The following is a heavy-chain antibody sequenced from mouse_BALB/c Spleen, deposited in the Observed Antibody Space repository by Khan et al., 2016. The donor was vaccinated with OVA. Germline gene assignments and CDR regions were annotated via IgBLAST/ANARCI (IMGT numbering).Heavy chain of an antibody. CDR1: GFSLSSFG. Sequence: VKLLESGPGLVAPSQSLSITCTVSGFSLSSFGIYWVRQPPGKGLEWLGVIWAGGDTNYNSALMSRLSISKDNSKSQVFLKMNSLQTDDTAIYYCARDGYYFDYWGQGTTVTVSS. CDR3: ARDGYYFDY. CDR2: IWAGGDT. D-gene: IGHD2-2*01. J-gene: IGHJ2*01. V-gene: IGHV2-9*02.